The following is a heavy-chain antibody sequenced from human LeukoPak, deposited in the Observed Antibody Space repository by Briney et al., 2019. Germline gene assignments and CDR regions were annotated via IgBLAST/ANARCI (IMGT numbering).Heavy chain of an antibody. CDR1: TFSFSNYG. CDR3: AKESIVVVPAALDY. V-gene: IGHV3-30*02. J-gene: IGHJ4*02. CDR2: IQYDGSDK. Sequence: GGSLRLSCAASTFSFSNYGMHWVRQVPGKGLEWLAFIQYDGSDKYYADSVKGRFTISRDNSRNTLYLQMNSLRVEDTAVYYCAKESIVVVPAALDYWGQGTLVTVSS. D-gene: IGHD2-2*01.